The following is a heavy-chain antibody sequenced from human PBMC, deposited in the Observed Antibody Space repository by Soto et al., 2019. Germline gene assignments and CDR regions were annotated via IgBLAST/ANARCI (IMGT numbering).Heavy chain of an antibody. Sequence: SETLSLTCPVSGCSISSYYWSWIRQPPGKGLEWIGYIYYSGSTNYNPSLKSRVTISVDTSKNQFSLKLSSVTAADTAVYYCARVRGAARSEYAFDIWGQGTMVTVSS. CDR2: IYYSGST. CDR3: ARVRGAARSEYAFDI. J-gene: IGHJ3*02. D-gene: IGHD6-6*01. CDR1: GCSISSYY. V-gene: IGHV4-59*01.